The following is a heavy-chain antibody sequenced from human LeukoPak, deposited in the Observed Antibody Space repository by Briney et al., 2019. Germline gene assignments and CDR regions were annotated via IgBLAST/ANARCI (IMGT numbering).Heavy chain of an antibody. Sequence: GGSLRLSCAASGFTFSSYGMHWVRQAPGKGLEWVAVIWYDGTNKYYADSVKGRFTISRDNSKNTLYLQMNSLRADDTAVYYCAREGKMGWLHDGNWFDPWGQGTLVTVSS. J-gene: IGHJ5*02. CDR3: AREGKMGWLHDGNWFDP. CDR2: IWYDGTNK. V-gene: IGHV3-33*01. D-gene: IGHD5-24*01. CDR1: GFTFSSYG.